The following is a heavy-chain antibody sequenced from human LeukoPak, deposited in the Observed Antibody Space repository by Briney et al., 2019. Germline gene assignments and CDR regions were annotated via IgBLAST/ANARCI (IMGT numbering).Heavy chain of an antibody. CDR2: ISGGGDIT. V-gene: IGHV3-23*01. CDR1: GFTLSSYA. D-gene: IGHD2-2*01. CDR3: ATCPAPYSCFGLQLGY. Sequence: GRSLRLSCAASGFTLSSYALSWVRLAPGRGPAWVSLISGGGDITYYADSVKRRFTISRDNSRNTLYLQMNSLRAEDTAVYYCATCPAPYSCFGLQLGYWGQGTLVTVSS. J-gene: IGHJ4*02.